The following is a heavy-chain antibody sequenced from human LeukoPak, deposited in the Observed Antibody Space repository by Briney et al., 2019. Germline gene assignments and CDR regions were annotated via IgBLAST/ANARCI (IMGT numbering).Heavy chain of an antibody. CDR1: GGSFSGYY. CDR3: ARRGTAALGY. D-gene: IGHD2-2*01. V-gene: IGHV4-34*01. J-gene: IGHJ4*02. CDR2: INHSGNT. Sequence: PSETLSLTCAVYGGSFSGYYWSWVREPPGKGVEWIGEINHSGNTNYNPSLKSRLTISVDTSTHQFSLKLSSVTAADTAVYYCARRGTAALGYWGQGTLVTVSS.